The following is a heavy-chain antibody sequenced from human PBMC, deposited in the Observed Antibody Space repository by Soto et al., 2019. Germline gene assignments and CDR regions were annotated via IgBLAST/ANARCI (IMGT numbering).Heavy chain of an antibody. D-gene: IGHD5-12*01. CDR2: IFPGDSDT. CDR1: GYIFTTKW. V-gene: IGHV5-51*01. J-gene: IGHJ5*01. CDR3: AKGMATILGWFDS. Sequence: GESLKISCKSSGYIFTTKWIGWVLQMPGKGLEWMGIIFPGDSDTRYSPSFQGQVTISADKSISTAYLQMNTLRAEDTAVYYCAKGMATILGWFDSWGQGTQVTVSS.